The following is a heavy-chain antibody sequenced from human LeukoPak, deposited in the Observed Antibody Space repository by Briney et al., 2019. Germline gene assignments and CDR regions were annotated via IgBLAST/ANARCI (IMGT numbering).Heavy chain of an antibody. CDR3: ARDSAMVRGVILDY. CDR2: IKSDGSST. J-gene: IGHJ4*02. CDR1: GFTFSSYW. Sequence: GGSLRLSCAASGFTFSSYWMHWVRQAPGKGLXXXXXIKSDGSSTSYADSVKGRFTISRDNVKNTLYLQTNSLRAEDTAVYYCARDSAMVRGVILDYWGQGTLVTVSS. V-gene: IGHV3-74*01. D-gene: IGHD3-10*01.